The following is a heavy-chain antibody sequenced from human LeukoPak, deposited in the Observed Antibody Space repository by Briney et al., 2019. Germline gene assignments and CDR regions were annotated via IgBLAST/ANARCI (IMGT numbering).Heavy chain of an antibody. CDR1: GGSISRYY. D-gene: IGHD2-2*01. J-gene: IGHJ4*02. CDR3: ARGKYQLDY. CDR2: IYYSWST. V-gene: IGHV4-59*08. Sequence: PSEPLSLTCTVSGGSISRYYWSWTRQPPGKGLEWIGHIYYSWSTNHNPSLRSRVTISVDTSKNQFSLKLSSVTAADTAVYYCARGKYQLDYWGQVTLVTVSS.